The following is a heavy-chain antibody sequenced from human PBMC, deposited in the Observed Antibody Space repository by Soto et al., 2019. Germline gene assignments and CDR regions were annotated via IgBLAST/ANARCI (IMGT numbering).Heavy chain of an antibody. CDR1: GGTFSSYT. Sequence: SVKVSCKASGGTFSSYTISWVRQAPGQGLEWMGRIIPILGIANYAQKFQGRVTITADKSTSTAYMELSSLRSEDTAVYDCASLAVADVAFDSWGQGTMVTVSS. D-gene: IGHD6-19*01. CDR2: IIPILGIA. V-gene: IGHV1-69*02. J-gene: IGHJ3*02. CDR3: ASLAVADVAFDS.